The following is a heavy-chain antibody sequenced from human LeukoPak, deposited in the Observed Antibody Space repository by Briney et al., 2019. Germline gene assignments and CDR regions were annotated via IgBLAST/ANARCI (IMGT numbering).Heavy chain of an antibody. CDR1: GFTFGTYS. CDR2: ISSSSRII. J-gene: IGHJ4*02. D-gene: IGHD3-3*01. Sequence: PGGSLRLSCAASGFTFGTYSMNWVRQAPGKGLEWVSYISSSSRIIYYADSVKGRFTISRDNAKNSLYLQMNSLRAEDTAVYYCAREEDRDYDFWSGYSALGYWGQGTLVTVSS. CDR3: AREEDRDYDFWSGYSALGY. V-gene: IGHV3-48*01.